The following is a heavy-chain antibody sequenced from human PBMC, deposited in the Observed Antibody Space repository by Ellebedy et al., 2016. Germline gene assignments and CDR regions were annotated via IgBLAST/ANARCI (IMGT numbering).Heavy chain of an antibody. D-gene: IGHD6-6*01. Sequence: SLKISXAASGFTFSSYWMHWVRQAPGKGLEWVSGISWNSGSIGYADSVKGRFTISRDNAKNSLYLQMSSLRVEDTAVYYCARDLKIAARSPPDAFDIWGQGTMVTVSS. CDR3: ARDLKIAARSPPDAFDI. J-gene: IGHJ3*02. CDR2: ISWNSGSI. CDR1: GFTFSSYW. V-gene: IGHV3-9*01.